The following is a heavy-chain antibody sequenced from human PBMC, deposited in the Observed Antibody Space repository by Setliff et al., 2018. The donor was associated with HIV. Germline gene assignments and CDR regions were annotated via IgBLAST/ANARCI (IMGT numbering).Heavy chain of an antibody. CDR3: ARCRLNGGFNL. V-gene: IGHV4-31*03. D-gene: IGHD7-27*01. Sequence: SETLSLTCTVSGVSINSVLYSWTWIRQLPGKGLEWIGYIYYSGNTYYKPSLKSRVTISIDTSKNQFSLKLSSVTAADTAVYYCARCRLNGGFNLWGQGTLVTVSS. CDR2: IYYSGNT. J-gene: IGHJ5*02. CDR1: GVSINSVLYS.